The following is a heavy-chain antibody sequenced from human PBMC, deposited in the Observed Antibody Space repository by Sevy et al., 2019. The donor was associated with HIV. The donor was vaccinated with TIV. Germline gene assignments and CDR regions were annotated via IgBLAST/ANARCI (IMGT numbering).Heavy chain of an antibody. CDR1: GFTFGDYY. Sequence: EGSLRLSCVGSGFTFGDYYISWIRQAPGKELECVAYISSRSSFTNYTDSVRGRFTISRDNAKNEVFLQMNSLRAEDTGVYYCARGAYDLWGQGTTVTVSS. J-gene: IGHJ3*01. CDR3: ARGAYDL. CDR2: ISSRSSFT. V-gene: IGHV3-11*06.